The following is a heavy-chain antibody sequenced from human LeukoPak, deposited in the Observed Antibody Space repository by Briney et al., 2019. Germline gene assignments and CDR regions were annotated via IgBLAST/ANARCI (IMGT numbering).Heavy chain of an antibody. D-gene: IGHD3-16*02. CDR3: ARSSTLGGVIVTPPDY. Sequence: GASVKVSCKASGGTFSSYAISWVRQAPGQGLEWMGGIIPIFGTANYAQKFQGRVTITADESTSTAYMELSSLRSEDTAVYYCARSSTLGGVIVTPPDYWGQGTLVTVSS. CDR2: IIPIFGTA. V-gene: IGHV1-69*13. J-gene: IGHJ4*02. CDR1: GGTFSSYA.